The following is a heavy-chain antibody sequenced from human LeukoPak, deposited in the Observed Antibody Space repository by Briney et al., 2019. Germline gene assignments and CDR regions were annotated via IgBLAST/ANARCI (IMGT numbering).Heavy chain of an antibody. V-gene: IGHV4-31*03. D-gene: IGHD2-21*01. J-gene: IGHJ3*01. Sequence: SETLSLTCTVSGVSLSSDKYFWTWIRQRAGEVVEFIGHIYYSGSPPFNPSLKSRVSMSIATSKSQFSLKLTSVTAADTAVYYCATPYCGAISCLDVFDVWGQGTVVTVSS. CDR2: IYYSGSP. CDR3: ATPYCGAISCLDVFDV. CDR1: GVSLSSDKYF.